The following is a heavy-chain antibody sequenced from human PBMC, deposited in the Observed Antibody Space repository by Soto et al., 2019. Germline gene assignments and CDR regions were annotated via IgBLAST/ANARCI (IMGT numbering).Heavy chain of an antibody. CDR3: AKAKGYCSSTSCPAAGY. D-gene: IGHD2-2*01. Sequence: QVQLVESGGGVVQPGRSLRLSCAASGFTFSSYGMHWVRQAPGKGLEWVAVISYDGSKKYYADSVKGRFTISRDNSKNTLYLQMNSLRAEDTAVYYCAKAKGYCSSTSCPAAGYWGQGTLVTVSS. V-gene: IGHV3-30*18. J-gene: IGHJ4*02. CDR2: ISYDGSKK. CDR1: GFTFSSYG.